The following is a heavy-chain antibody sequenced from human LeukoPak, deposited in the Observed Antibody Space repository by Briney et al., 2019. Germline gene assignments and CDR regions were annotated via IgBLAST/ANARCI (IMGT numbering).Heavy chain of an antibody. D-gene: IGHD1-1*01. J-gene: IGHJ4*02. CDR3: ARDHWNDFLSLDY. Sequence: ASVKVSCKASGYTFTSYGVTWVRQAPGQGLEWMGWISAYNGNSNYAQKFQGRVTMTTDTSNTAYMELRSLRSDDTAVYYCARDHWNDFLSLDYWSRGTLVTVSS. CDR1: GYTFTSYG. V-gene: IGHV1-18*01. CDR2: ISAYNGNS.